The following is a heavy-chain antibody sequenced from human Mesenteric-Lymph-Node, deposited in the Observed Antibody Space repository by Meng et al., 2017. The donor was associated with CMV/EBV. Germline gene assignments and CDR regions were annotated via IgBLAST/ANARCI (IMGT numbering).Heavy chain of an antibody. J-gene: IGHJ6*02. CDR1: GGSISSYY. Sequence: GSLRLSCTVSGGSISSYYWSWIRQPPGKGLEWIGYIYYSGSTNYNPSLKSRVTISVDTSKNQFSLKLSSVTAADTAVYYCASLSFSSSGVYYYYYGMDVWGQGTTVTVSS. CDR3: ASLSFSSSGVYYYYYGMDV. V-gene: IGHV4-59*01. CDR2: IYYSGST. D-gene: IGHD6-6*01.